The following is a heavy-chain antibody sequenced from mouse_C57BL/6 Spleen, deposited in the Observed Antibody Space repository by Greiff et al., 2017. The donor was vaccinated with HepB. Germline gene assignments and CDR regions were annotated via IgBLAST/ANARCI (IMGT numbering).Heavy chain of an antibody. CDR3: ARLHYGSSPWFAY. Sequence: DVKLVESGGDLVKPGGSLKLSCAASGFTFSSYGMSWVRQTPDKRLEWVATISSGGSYTYYPDSVKGRFTISRDNAKNTLYLQMSSLKSEDTAMYYCARLHYGSSPWFAYWGQGTLVTVSA. CDR1: GFTFSSYG. CDR2: ISSGGSYT. V-gene: IGHV5-6*02. J-gene: IGHJ3*01. D-gene: IGHD1-1*01.